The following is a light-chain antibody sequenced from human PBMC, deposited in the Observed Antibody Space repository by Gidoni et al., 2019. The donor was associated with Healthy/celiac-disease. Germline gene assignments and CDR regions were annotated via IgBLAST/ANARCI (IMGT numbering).Light chain of an antibody. CDR2: AAS. V-gene: IGKV1-39*01. CDR1: QSISSY. J-gene: IGKJ5*01. CDR3: QQSYSTPAIT. Sequence: DIQMTPSPSSLSASVGDRVTITCRASQSISSYLTWYQQKPGKAPKLLIYAASSLQSGVPSRFSGRGSGTDFTLTISSLQPEDFATYYCQQSYSTPAITFXQXTRLEIK.